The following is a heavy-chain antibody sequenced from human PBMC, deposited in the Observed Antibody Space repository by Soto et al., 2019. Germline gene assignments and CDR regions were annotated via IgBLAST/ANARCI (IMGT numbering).Heavy chain of an antibody. CDR3: ARVSGSYYYGMDV. J-gene: IGHJ6*02. Sequence: SETLSLTCTVSGDSISSNYWTWIRQPPGKGLEWIGEIYHSGSTNYNTSLKSRVTISVDKSKNQFSLKVTSVTAADTAVYYCARVSGSYYYGMDVWGQGTTVTVSS. CDR1: GDSISSNY. V-gene: IGHV4-59*12. CDR2: IYHSGST.